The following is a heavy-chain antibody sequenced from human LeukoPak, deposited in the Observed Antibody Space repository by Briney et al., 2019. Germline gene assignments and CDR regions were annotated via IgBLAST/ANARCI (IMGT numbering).Heavy chain of an antibody. J-gene: IGHJ4*02. V-gene: IGHV3-7*01. CDR3: ARDKVGGSMAGSNLDY. CDR1: GFTFSSYW. CDR2: IKRDGSEK. D-gene: IGHD6-19*01. Sequence: GGSLRLSCAASGFTFSSYWMSWVRQAPGKGLEWVANIKRDGSEKYYVDSVKGRFTISRDNAKNSLFLQMNSLRGEDTAVYYCARDKVGGSMAGSNLDYWGQGTLVTVSS.